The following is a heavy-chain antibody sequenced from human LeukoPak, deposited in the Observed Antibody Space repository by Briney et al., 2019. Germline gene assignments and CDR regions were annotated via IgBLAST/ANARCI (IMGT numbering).Heavy chain of an antibody. J-gene: IGHJ5*02. CDR1: GDSISRYY. Sequence: PSETLSLTCTVSGDSISRYYWSWIRQPAGKGLEWIGRIYNGGIITYNPSLKSRVTMSIDTSNNQFSLRLRFVTAADTAVYYCARGQGATVPQVGKNWFDPWGQGTRVIVSS. CDR2: IYNGGII. CDR3: ARGQGATVPQVGKNWFDP. D-gene: IGHD1-26*01. V-gene: IGHV4-4*07.